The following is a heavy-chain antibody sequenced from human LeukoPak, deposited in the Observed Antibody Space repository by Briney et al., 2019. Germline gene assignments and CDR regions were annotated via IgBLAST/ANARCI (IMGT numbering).Heavy chain of an antibody. J-gene: IGHJ6*03. Sequence: ASVKVSCKASGYTFTGYYMHWVRQAPGQGLEWMGWINPNSGGTNYAQKFQGRVTMTRDTSTSTVYMELSSLRSEDTAVYYCARASSSWYNSYYYMDVWGKGTTVTISS. D-gene: IGHD6-13*01. CDR1: GYTFTGYY. CDR3: ARASSSWYNSYYYMDV. CDR2: INPNSGGT. V-gene: IGHV1-2*02.